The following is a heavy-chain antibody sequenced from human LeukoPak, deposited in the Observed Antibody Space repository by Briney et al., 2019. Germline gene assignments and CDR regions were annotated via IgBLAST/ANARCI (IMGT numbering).Heavy chain of an antibody. Sequence: ASVKVSCKASGYTFTSYGISWVRQAPGQGLEWMGWISAYNGNTNYAQKLQGRVTMTTDTSTSTAYMELRSLRSEDTAVYYCARDGAYCGGDCRTFDIWGHGTMITVSS. CDR1: GYTFTSYG. CDR3: ARDGAYCGGDCRTFDI. J-gene: IGHJ3*02. D-gene: IGHD2-21*02. CDR2: ISAYNGNT. V-gene: IGHV1-18*01.